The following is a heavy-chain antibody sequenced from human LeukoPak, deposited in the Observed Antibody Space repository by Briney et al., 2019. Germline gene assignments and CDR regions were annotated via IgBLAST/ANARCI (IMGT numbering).Heavy chain of an antibody. J-gene: IGHJ4*02. Sequence: AAVKVSCKASGYTFTSYGISWVRQAPGQGPEWMGWISAYNGNTNYAQQLQGRVNMTTYTSTSTAYMEPRSLRSDDTAVYYCARDVGSFYYDTSGSPIFDYWGQGTLVTVSS. V-gene: IGHV1-18*01. CDR2: ISAYNGNT. D-gene: IGHD3-22*01. CDR3: ARDVGSFYYDTSGSPIFDY. CDR1: GYTFTSYG.